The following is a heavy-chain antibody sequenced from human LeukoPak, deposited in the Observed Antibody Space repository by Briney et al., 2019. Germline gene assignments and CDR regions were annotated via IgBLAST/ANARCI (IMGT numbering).Heavy chain of an antibody. CDR3: ARDPPLGLGTPEYYFDY. J-gene: IGHJ4*02. V-gene: IGHV1-46*01. CDR1: GYTFTSYY. CDR2: INPTTRST. D-gene: IGHD3-16*01. Sequence: ASVKVSCKASGYTFTSYYMHWVRQAPGQGLEWIGIINPTTRSTSYAQKFQGRVTMTRDTSTSTVYTELSSLRSEDTAVYYCARDPPLGLGTPEYYFDYWGQGTLVTVSS.